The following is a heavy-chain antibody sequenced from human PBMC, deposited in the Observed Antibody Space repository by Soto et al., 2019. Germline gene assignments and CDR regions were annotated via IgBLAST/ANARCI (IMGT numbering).Heavy chain of an antibody. CDR1: NFSVTDNY. CDR2: TYNHDDT. D-gene: IGHD1-1*01. V-gene: IGHV3-53*01. Sequence: GGSLRLSCAASNFSVTDNYIHWVRQAPGKGLEWVSVTYNHDDTDYADSVQGRFAVSRDKSQNSVYLQMQSLRVEDTAVYFCVRGVSVWYSASTNYFDLWGQGTLVTVSS. CDR3: VRGVSVWYSASTNYFDL. J-gene: IGHJ4*02.